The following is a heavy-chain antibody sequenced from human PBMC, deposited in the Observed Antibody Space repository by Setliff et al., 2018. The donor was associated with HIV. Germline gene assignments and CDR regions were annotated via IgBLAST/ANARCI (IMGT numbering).Heavy chain of an antibody. CDR3: ARNIEWEPCAFDI. D-gene: IGHD1-26*01. CDR1: GGSISSGNYY. J-gene: IGHJ3*02. V-gene: IGHV4-61*10. Sequence: PSETLSLTCTVSGGSISSGNYYWSWIRQPAGKGLEWIGHIYYSGSTNYNPSLKSRVTISVDTSKNQFSLKLTSVTAADTAVYYCARNIEWEPCAFDIWGQGTMVTVSS. CDR2: IYYSGST.